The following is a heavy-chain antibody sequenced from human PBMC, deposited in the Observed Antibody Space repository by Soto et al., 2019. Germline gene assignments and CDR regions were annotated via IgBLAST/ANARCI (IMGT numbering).Heavy chain of an antibody. CDR2: INRDGSST. Sequence: QPGGSLRLSCAASGFTFSSYWMHWVRQAPGKGLVWVSRINRDGSSTRYADSVKGRFTISRDNAKNTLYLQMNSLTAEDTAVYYCARDLGYTSSWPPRWGQGTLVTVSS. D-gene: IGHD6-13*01. V-gene: IGHV3-74*01. J-gene: IGHJ4*02. CDR3: ARDLGYTSSWPPR. CDR1: GFTFSSYW.